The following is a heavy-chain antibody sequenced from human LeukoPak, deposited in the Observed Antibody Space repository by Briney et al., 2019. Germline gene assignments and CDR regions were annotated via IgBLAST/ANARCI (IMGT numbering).Heavy chain of an antibody. Sequence: SETLSLTCTVSGGSISTSSYHWGWVRQPPGKGLEWIGNIFYSGSTYYNPSLKSRVTISVDTSKNQFSLKLSSVTAADTAVYYCARDLAYGDTLDYWGQGTLVTVSS. D-gene: IGHD4-17*01. CDR1: GGSISTSSYH. CDR2: IFYSGST. J-gene: IGHJ4*02. CDR3: ARDLAYGDTLDY. V-gene: IGHV4-39*07.